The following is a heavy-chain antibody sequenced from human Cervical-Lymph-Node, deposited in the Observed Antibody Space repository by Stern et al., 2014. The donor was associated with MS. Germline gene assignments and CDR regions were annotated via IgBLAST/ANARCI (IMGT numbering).Heavy chain of an antibody. CDR3: AHLTTATALDY. CDR1: GFSLSTSGVG. J-gene: IGHJ4*02. Sequence: ESGPTLVKPTQTLTLTCTYSGFSLSTSGVGVGCIRQPPGKALEWLALIYWDDDKRYSPSLESRLTITKDTSKNLVFLTMTNMDPVDTATYYCAHLTTATALDYWGQGTLVTVSS. D-gene: IGHD1-1*01. V-gene: IGHV2-5*02. CDR2: IYWDDDK.